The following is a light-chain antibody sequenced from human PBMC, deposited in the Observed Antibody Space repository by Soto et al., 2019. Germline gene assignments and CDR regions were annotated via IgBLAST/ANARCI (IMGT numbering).Light chain of an antibody. CDR2: GAS. V-gene: IGKV3-15*01. J-gene: IGKJ1*01. CDR1: QSVSNN. Sequence: IVMTRSPASLSVSPGEGATLSCRASQSVSNNLAWYQQKPGQAPRLLIYGASTRATGIPARFSGSGSGTDFTLTISSLQSEDFAVYYCQQYNNWPRGTLGQGTKVEIK. CDR3: QQYNNWPRGT.